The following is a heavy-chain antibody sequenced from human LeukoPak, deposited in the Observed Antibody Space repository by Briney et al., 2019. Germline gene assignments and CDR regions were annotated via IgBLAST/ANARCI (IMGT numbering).Heavy chain of an antibody. V-gene: IGHV1-46*01. CDR1: GYTFTSYY. CDR2: INPSGGST. CDR3: ARVRAGYNSLDY. J-gene: IGHJ4*02. D-gene: IGHD5-24*01. Sequence: ASVKVSCKASGYTFTSYYMHWVRQAPGQGLEWMGVINPSGGSTSYAQKFQGRVTMTRDTSTSTVYMELSSLRSEDTAVYYCARVRAGYNSLDYWGQGTLVTVSS.